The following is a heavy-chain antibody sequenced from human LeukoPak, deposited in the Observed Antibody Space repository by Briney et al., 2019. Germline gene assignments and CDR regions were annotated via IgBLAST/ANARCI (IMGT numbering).Heavy chain of an antibody. Sequence: SETLSLTCAVYGGSFSGYYWSWIRQPPGKGLEWIGEINHSGSTNYNPSLKSRVTISVDTSKNQFSLKLSSVTAADTAVYYCGKHESYYGSGIPNSAHLDPWGQGTLVTVSS. CDR1: GGSFSGYY. CDR2: INHSGST. V-gene: IGHV4-34*01. D-gene: IGHD3-10*01. CDR3: GKHESYYGSGIPNSAHLDP. J-gene: IGHJ5*02.